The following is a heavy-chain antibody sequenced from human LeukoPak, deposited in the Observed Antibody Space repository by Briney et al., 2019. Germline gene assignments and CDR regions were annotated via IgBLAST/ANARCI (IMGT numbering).Heavy chain of an antibody. CDR1: SGSISSYY. J-gene: IGHJ3*02. Sequence: SETLSLTCTVSSGSISSYYWNWIRQPPGKGLEWIGYIYYSGSTNYNPSLKSRLTISVDTSKNQFSLKLSSVTAADTAVYYCARIAVAGPYDAFDIWDQGTMVTVSS. D-gene: IGHD6-19*01. V-gene: IGHV4-59*01. CDR3: ARIAVAGPYDAFDI. CDR2: IYYSGST.